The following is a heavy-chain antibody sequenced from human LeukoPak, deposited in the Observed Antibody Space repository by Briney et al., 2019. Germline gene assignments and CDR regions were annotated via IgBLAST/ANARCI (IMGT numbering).Heavy chain of an antibody. CDR2: INPNSGGT. J-gene: IGHJ4*02. Sequence: ASVKVSCKASGYTFTGYYMHWVRQAPGQGLEWMGWINPNSGGTNYAQKFQGRVTMTRDTSISTAYMELSRLRSDDTAVYYCAGLDLISYDTILTGQSPYYFDYWGQGTLVTVSS. CDR1: GYTFTGYY. V-gene: IGHV1-2*02. D-gene: IGHD3-9*01. CDR3: AGLDLISYDTILTGQSPYYFDY.